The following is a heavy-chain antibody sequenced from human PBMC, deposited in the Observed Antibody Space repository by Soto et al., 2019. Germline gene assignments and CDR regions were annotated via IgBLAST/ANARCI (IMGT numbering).Heavy chain of an antibody. D-gene: IGHD1-7*01. V-gene: IGHV4-34*09. CDR1: GGSFSGYY. Sequence: SETLSLTCAVYGGSFSGYYWSWIRQPPGKGPEWIGEINHSGSTNHNPSLKSRVTISVDTSKNQFSLKLSSVTAADTAVYYCASQLPTTSFFDYWGQGTLVTVSS. CDR2: INHSGST. J-gene: IGHJ4*02. CDR3: ASQLPTTSFFDY.